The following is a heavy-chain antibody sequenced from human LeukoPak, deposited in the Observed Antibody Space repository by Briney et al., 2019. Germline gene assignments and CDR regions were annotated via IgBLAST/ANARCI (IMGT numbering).Heavy chain of an antibody. Sequence: GGSLRLSCAASGFMFRNHEMNWVRQAPGKGLEWVSYISAGVTAMYYTDSVKGRFTISRDNAKNSLALQMNSLRAEDTAVYYCVRGGYCSGGTCYPFNAFDIWGQGTMDTVSP. V-gene: IGHV3-48*03. CDR1: GFMFRNHE. CDR2: ISAGVTAM. CDR3: VRGGYCSGGTCYPFNAFDI. J-gene: IGHJ3*02. D-gene: IGHD2-15*01.